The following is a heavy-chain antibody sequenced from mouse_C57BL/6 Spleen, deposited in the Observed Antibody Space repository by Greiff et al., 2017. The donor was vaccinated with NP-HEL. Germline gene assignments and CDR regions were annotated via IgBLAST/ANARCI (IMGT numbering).Heavy chain of an antibody. Sequence: VMLVESGPGLVQPSQSLSITCTVSGFSLTSYGVHWVRQSPGKGLEWLGVIWSGGSTDYNAAFISRLSISKDNSKSQVFFKMNSLQADDTAIYYCARKGDYDEGYYAMDYWGQGTSVTVSS. CDR1: GFSLTSYG. CDR2: IWSGGST. CDR3: ARKGDYDEGYYAMDY. J-gene: IGHJ4*01. V-gene: IGHV2-2*01. D-gene: IGHD2-4*01.